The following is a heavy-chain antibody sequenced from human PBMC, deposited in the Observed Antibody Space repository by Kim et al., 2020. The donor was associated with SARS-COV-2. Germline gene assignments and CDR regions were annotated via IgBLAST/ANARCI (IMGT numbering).Heavy chain of an antibody. V-gene: IGHV3-30*01. J-gene: IGHJ4*02. CDR2: DGSNK. CDR3: ARDLGNY. Sequence: DGSNKYYADSVKGRFTISRDNSKNTLYLQMNSLRAEDTAVYYCARDLGNYWGQGTLVTVSS.